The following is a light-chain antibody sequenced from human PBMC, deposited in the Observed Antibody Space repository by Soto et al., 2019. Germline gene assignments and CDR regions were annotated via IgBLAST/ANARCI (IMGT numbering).Light chain of an antibody. CDR3: QQYNNWPPSPWT. V-gene: IGKV3-15*01. CDR1: QSVSSN. CDR2: GAS. J-gene: IGKJ1*01. Sequence: EIVMTQSPATLSVSPGERATLSCRASQSVSSNLAWYQQKPGQAPRLLIYGASTRATGIPARFSGSGSGTEFTLTISRLQSEDFAVYYCQQYNNWPPSPWTFGQGTKVEIK.